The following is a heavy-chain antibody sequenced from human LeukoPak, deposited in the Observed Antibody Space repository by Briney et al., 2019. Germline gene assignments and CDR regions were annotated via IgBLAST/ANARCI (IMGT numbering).Heavy chain of an antibody. V-gene: IGHV3-64*01. J-gene: IGHJ4*02. Sequence: PGGSLRLSCAASGFTFSNAWMSWVRQAPGKGLEYVSAISSNGGSTYYANSVKGRFTISRDNSKNTLYLQMGSLRAEDMAVYYCARDLSGSYDYWGQGTLVTVSS. CDR3: ARDLSGSYDY. D-gene: IGHD1-26*01. CDR2: ISSNGGST. CDR1: GFTFSNAW.